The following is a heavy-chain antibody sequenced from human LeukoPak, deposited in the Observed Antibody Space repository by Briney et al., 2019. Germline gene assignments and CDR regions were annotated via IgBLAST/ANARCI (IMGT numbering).Heavy chain of an antibody. CDR1: GFTFSSYA. Sequence: GGSLRLSCAASGFTFSSYAMSWVRQAPGKRLEWVSAISGSGGSTYYADSVKGRFTISRDNSKNTLYLQMNSLRAEDTAVYYCAKTLNDYVWGSYRFNYFDYWGQGTLVTVSS. D-gene: IGHD3-16*02. J-gene: IGHJ4*02. CDR3: AKTLNDYVWGSYRFNYFDY. V-gene: IGHV3-23*01. CDR2: ISGSGGST.